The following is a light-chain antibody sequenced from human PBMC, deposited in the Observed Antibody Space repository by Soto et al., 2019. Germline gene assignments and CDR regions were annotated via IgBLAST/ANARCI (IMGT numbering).Light chain of an antibody. CDR2: DAS. Sequence: AIQLTQTPSSLSASVGDRVTITCRASQGISSALAWYQQKPGKAPKLLIYDASNLEAGVPSRFRGSGSGTDFTFTISRLQPEDIATYYCQQYENLPTFGQGTRLEIK. CDR1: QGISSA. CDR3: QQYENLPT. J-gene: IGKJ5*01. V-gene: IGKV1D-13*01.